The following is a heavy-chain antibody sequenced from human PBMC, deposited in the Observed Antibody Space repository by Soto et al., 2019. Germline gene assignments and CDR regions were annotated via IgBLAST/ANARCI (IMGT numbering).Heavy chain of an antibody. CDR1: GVNCGDFC. Sequence: GGVLRHCWAGSGVNCGDFCSRRIRQAPGKGLEWVSYISSSGSTIYYADSVKGRFTISRDNAKNSLYLQMNSLRAEDTAVYYCARVGPPLDYWGQGTLVTVSS. CDR2: ISSSGSTI. CDR3: ARVGPPLDY. V-gene: IGHV3-11*01. J-gene: IGHJ4*02.